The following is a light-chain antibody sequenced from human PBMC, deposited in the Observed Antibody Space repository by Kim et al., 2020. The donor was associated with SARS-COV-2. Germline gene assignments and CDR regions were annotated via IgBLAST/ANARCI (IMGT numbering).Light chain of an antibody. Sequence: SVSTGERATLPCRASQSVSSNLAWDQQKPGQAPRLLIYGASTRATGIPARFSGSGSGTEFTLTISSLQSEDFAVYYCQQYNNWPYSFGQGTKLEI. CDR3: QQYNNWPYS. CDR2: GAS. J-gene: IGKJ2*03. CDR1: QSVSSN. V-gene: IGKV3-15*01.